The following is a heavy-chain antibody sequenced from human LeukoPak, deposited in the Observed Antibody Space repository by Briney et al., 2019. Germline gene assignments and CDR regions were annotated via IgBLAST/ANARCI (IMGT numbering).Heavy chain of an antibody. CDR2: ISGSGTDI. CDR1: GFTFNNYA. V-gene: IGHV3-11*04. D-gene: IGHD3-10*01. CDR3: TRDPRVLDY. J-gene: IGHJ4*02. Sequence: GGSLRLSCAASGFTFNNYAMSWVRQAPGKGLEWVSYISGSGTDILYADSVKGRFTMSRDNAKNSLYLQMNSLRTEDTAVYYCTRDPRVLDYWGQGTLVTVSS.